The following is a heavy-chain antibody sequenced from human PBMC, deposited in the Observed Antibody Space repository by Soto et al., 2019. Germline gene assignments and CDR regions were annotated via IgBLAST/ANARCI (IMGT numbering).Heavy chain of an antibody. Sequence: GGSLRLSCAASGFTFSNAWMSWVCQAPGKGLEWVGRIKSKTDGGTTDYAAPVKGRFTISRDDSKNTLYLQMNSLKTEDTAVYYCTTHQWELPYFDYWGQGTLVTVSS. CDR3: TTHQWELPYFDY. CDR1: GFTFSNAW. V-gene: IGHV3-15*01. J-gene: IGHJ4*02. D-gene: IGHD1-26*01. CDR2: IKSKTDGGTT.